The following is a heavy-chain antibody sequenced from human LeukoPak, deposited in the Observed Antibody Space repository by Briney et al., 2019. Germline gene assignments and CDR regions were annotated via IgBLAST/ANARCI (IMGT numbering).Heavy chain of an antibody. CDR3: ARQRVPAATYYFDY. V-gene: IGHV1-69*01. D-gene: IGHD2-2*01. J-gene: IGHJ4*02. Sequence: SVKVSCKASGGTFSSYAISWVRQAPGQGLEWMGGIIPIFGTANYAQKFQGRGTITADESTSTAYMELSSLRSEDTAVYYCARQRVPAATYYFDYWGQGTLVTVSS. CDR1: GGTFSSYA. CDR2: IIPIFGTA.